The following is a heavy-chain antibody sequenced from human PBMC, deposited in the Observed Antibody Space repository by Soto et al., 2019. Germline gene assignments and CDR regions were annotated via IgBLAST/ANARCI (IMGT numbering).Heavy chain of an antibody. J-gene: IGHJ2*01. CDR2: ISYDGSNK. Sequence: QPGGSLRITCAASGGTVRSYGLPWVSQAPGKGLEWVAVISYDGSNKYYADSVKGRFTISRDNSKNTLYLQMNSLRAEDTAVYYCAKEGGRELRFLEWLPPGWYFDLWGRGTLVTVPS. V-gene: IGHV3-30*18. CDR1: GGTVRSYG. D-gene: IGHD3-3*01. CDR3: AKEGGRELRFLEWLPPGWYFDL.